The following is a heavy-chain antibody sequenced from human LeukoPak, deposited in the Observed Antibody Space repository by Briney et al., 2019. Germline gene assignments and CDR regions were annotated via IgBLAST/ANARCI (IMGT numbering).Heavy chain of an antibody. V-gene: IGHV4-34*01. Sequence: SETPSLTCAVYGGSFSGYYWSWIRQPPGKGLEWIGEINHSGSTNYSPSLKSRVTISVDTSKNQFSLKLSSVTAADTAVYYCATRSPEAGFDYWGQGTLVTVSS. CDR3: ATRSPEAGFDY. J-gene: IGHJ4*02. D-gene: IGHD6-19*01. CDR1: GGSFSGYY. CDR2: INHSGST.